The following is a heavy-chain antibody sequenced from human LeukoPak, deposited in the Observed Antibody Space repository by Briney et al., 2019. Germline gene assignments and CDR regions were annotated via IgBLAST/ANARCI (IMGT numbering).Heavy chain of an antibody. CDR3: ARGGTPIVVVPAANYYMDV. J-gene: IGHJ6*03. D-gene: IGHD2-2*01. CDR1: GGSITSYY. CDR2: VYIGGST. Sequence: PSETLSLTCTVSGGSITSYYWSWIRQPAGKGLEWIGRVYIGGSTNYNPSLKSRVITSVDTSKNQFSLKLTSMTAADTAVYYCARGGTPIVVVPAANYYMDVWGKGTTVTVSS. V-gene: IGHV4-4*07.